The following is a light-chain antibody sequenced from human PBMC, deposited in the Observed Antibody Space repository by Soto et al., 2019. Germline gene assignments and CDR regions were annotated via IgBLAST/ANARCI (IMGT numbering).Light chain of an antibody. V-gene: IGLV2-14*01. CDR1: GSDIGAYDY. CDR2: EVN. CDR3: SSFTTTSTHV. J-gene: IGLJ1*01. Sequence: QSVLTQPASLSGSPGQSITMSCTGTGSDIGAYDYVSWFQQHPGKAPKLMISEVNNRPSGVSNRFSGSKSGNTAYLTISGLQVEDEAEYFCSSFTTTSTHVFGTGTKVTVL.